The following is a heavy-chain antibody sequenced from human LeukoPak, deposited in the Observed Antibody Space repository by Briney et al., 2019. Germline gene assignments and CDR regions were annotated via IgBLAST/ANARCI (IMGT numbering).Heavy chain of an antibody. Sequence: SETLSLTCTVSGVSISSSTYYWGWLRQPPGQGLEWIVTLYYSGSTYYNSSLKSRVTISVDTSKNHFSLKVSSVTATDTAMYYCARHGALCTGGSCTRFDPWGQGTLVTVSS. V-gene: IGHV4-39*01. CDR1: GVSISSSTYY. CDR2: LYYSGST. J-gene: IGHJ5*02. CDR3: ARHGALCTGGSCTRFDP. D-gene: IGHD2-15*01.